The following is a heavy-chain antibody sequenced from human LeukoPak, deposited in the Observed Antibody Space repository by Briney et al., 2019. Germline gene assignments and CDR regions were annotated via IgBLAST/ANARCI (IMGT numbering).Heavy chain of an antibody. Sequence: GGSLRLSCAASGFTFSNYGMSWVRQAPGKGLEWVSAIGGGGTSTYYADSVKGRFTISRDNSKSTLYLLMNSLRAEDTAVYYCARTFSFEYWGQGTLATVSS. J-gene: IGHJ4*02. CDR2: IGGGGTST. CDR1: GFTFSNYG. CDR3: ARTFSFEY. V-gene: IGHV3-23*01.